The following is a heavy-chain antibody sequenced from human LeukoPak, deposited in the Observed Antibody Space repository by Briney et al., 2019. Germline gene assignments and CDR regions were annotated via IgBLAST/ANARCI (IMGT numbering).Heavy chain of an antibody. CDR3: ARVPPFTTGFDY. V-gene: IGHV1-8*03. CDR1: GYTFTSYD. Sequence: ASVKVSCKASGYTFTSYDINWVRQATGQGLEWMGWMNPNSGNTGYAQKFQGRVTITRNTSISTAYMELSRLRSDDTAVYYCARVPPFTTGFDYWGQGTLVTVSS. CDR2: MNPNSGNT. D-gene: IGHD1-1*01. J-gene: IGHJ4*02.